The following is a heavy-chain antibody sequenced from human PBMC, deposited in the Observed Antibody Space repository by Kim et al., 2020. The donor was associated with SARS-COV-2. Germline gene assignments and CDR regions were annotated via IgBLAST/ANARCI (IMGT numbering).Heavy chain of an antibody. Sequence: RVTISVDTSKNQFSLKLSSVTAADTAVYYCARVRYYYDSSGYSPTDAFDIWGQGTMVTVSS. D-gene: IGHD3-22*01. V-gene: IGHV4-30-2*05. J-gene: IGHJ3*02. CDR3: ARVRYYYDSSGYSPTDAFDI.